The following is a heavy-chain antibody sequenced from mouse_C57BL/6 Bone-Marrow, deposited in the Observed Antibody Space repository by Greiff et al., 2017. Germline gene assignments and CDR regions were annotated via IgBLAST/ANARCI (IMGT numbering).Heavy chain of an antibody. Sequence: VQLQQSGAELVKPGASVKMSCKASGYTFTSYWITWVKQRPGQGLEWIGDIYPGSGSTNYNEKFKSKATLTVDTSSSTAYMQLSSLTSEDSAVYYCEAHYYGSSYWYFDVWGTGTTVTVSS. CDR1: GYTFTSYW. V-gene: IGHV1-55*01. CDR3: EAHYYGSSYWYFDV. D-gene: IGHD1-1*01. J-gene: IGHJ1*03. CDR2: IYPGSGST.